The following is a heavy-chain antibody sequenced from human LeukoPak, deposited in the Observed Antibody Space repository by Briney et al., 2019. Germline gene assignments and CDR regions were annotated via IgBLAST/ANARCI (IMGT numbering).Heavy chain of an antibody. CDR2: ISAYNGNT. CDR1: GYTFTIYC. CDR3: AREVPDSGYDSAYYYYYYMDV. Sequence: ASVKVFCKASGYTFTIYCISWVRQAPGQGLEGRGWISAYNGNTNYAQKLQGRVTMTTDTSTSTAYMEQRSLRSDDTAVYYCAREVPDSGYDSAYYYYYYMDVWGKGTTVTISS. D-gene: IGHD5-12*01. V-gene: IGHV1-18*01. J-gene: IGHJ6*03.